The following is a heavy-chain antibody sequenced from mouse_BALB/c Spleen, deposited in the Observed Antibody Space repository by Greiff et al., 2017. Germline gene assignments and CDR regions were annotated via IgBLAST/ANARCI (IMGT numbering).Heavy chain of an antibody. D-gene: IGHD2-3*01. V-gene: IGHV2-2*02. CDR3: ARLWLLRGYYAMDY. CDR2: IWSGGST. CDR1: GFSLTSYG. J-gene: IGHJ4*01. Sequence: VQLVESGPGLVQPSQSLSITCTVSGFSLTSYGVHWVRQSPGKGLEWLGVIWSGGSTDYNAAFISRLSISKDNSKSQVFFKMNSLQANDTAIYYCARLWLLRGYYAMDYWGQGTSGTVSS.